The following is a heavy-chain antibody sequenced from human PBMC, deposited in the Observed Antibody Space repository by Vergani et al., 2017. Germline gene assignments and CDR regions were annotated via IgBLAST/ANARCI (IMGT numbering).Heavy chain of an antibody. D-gene: IGHD5-18*01. J-gene: IGHJ4*02. Sequence: QVQLVESGGGVVQPGRSLRLSCAASGFTFSSYAMHWVRQAPGKGLERVAVISYDGSNKYYADSVKGRFTISRDNSKNTLYLQMNSLRAEDTAVYYCARDRDTAMALDYWGQGTLVTVSS. V-gene: IGHV3-30-3*01. CDR1: GFTFSSYA. CDR2: ISYDGSNK. CDR3: ARDRDTAMALDY.